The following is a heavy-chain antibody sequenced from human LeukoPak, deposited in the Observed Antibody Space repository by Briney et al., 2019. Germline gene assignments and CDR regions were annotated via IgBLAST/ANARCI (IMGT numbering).Heavy chain of an antibody. V-gene: IGHV3-74*01. CDR3: ARVAAAGTAFDY. J-gene: IGHJ4*02. Sequence: GGSLRLSCAASGFTFSNYWMHWGRQAPGKGLVWVSRINSDGSSTTYADSVKGRFTISRDNAKNTLYLQMNSLRAEDTAVYYCARVAAAGTAFDYWGQGTLVTVSS. CDR1: GFTFSNYW. CDR2: INSDGSST. D-gene: IGHD6-13*01.